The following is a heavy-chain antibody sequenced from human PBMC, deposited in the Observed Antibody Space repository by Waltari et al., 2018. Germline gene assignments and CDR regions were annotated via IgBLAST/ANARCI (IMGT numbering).Heavy chain of an antibody. D-gene: IGHD3-10*01. CDR2: INHSGST. J-gene: IGHJ2*01. V-gene: IGHV4-34*01. CDR1: GGSFSGYY. Sequence: QLQLQQWGAGLLKPSETLSLTCAVYGGSFSGYYWSWIRQPPGKGLEWIGEINHSGSTNYNPSIKSGVTIAVDTSKNQFSLKRSSVTAADTAVYYCARGGARRSGEYFDLWGRGTLVTVSS. CDR3: ARGGARRSGEYFDL.